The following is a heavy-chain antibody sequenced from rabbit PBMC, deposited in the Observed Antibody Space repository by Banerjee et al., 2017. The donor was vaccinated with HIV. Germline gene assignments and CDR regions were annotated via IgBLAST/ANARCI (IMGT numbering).Heavy chain of an antibody. J-gene: IGHJ4*01. V-gene: IGHV1S40*01. CDR3: ARGTGGAGDGLNL. CDR1: GFDFSNNA. CDR2: IDTDSSGGS. Sequence: QSLEESGGDLVQPEGSLTLTCKASGFDFSNNAMCWVRQAPGKGLEWIACIDTDSSGGSAYASWAKGRFTISKTSSTTVTLQMTSLTAADTATYFCARGTGGAGDGLNLWGPGTLVTVS. D-gene: IGHD4-2*01.